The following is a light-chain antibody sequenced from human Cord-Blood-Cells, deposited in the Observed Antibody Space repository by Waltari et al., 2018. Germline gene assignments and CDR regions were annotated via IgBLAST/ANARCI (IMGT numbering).Light chain of an antibody. V-gene: IGKV1-39*01. CDR2: AAS. CDR3: QQSYSTPYT. CDR1: QSISSY. J-gene: IGKJ2*01. Sequence: DIQMTQSPSSLSASVRDSVTFTCRASQSISSYLNWYQEKPGKAPKLLIYAASSLQSGVPSRFSGSGSGTDFTLTISSLQPEDFATYYCQQSYSTPYTFGQGTKLEIK.